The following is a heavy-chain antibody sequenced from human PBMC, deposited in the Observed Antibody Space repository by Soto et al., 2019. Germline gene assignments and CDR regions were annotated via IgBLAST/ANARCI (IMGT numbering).Heavy chain of an antibody. D-gene: IGHD5-18*01. J-gene: IGHJ4*02. CDR3: ATRDTGRVY. CDR2: IQQSGNT. CDR1: GVSISSHDW. Sequence: QVQLQESGPGLVKPSGTLSLTCAVSGVSISSHDWWTWVRQPPGKGLEWIGEIQQSGNTNYNSSLESRVTISLDKSKNQFSLQLSSVTVADTAVYYCATRDTGRVYWGQGTLVTVSS. V-gene: IGHV4-4*02.